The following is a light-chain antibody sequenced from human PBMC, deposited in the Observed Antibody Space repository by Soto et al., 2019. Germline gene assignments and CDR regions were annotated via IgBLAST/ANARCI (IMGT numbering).Light chain of an antibody. CDR1: QSVNNK. CDR3: QQYHNWPPIT. CDR2: GAS. V-gene: IGKV3-15*01. J-gene: IGKJ5*01. Sequence: VLTESPATPSVSPGESVTLSRRASQSVNNKVAWYQQKPGQAPRLLIYGASTRATGIPGRFSGSGSETEFTLTISSLQSEDFAIYYCQQYHNWPPITCGQGTRREIK.